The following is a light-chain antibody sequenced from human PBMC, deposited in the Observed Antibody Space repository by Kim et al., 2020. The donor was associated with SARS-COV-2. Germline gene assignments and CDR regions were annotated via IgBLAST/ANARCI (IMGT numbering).Light chain of an antibody. V-gene: IGLV3-1*01. Sequence: SYELTQPPSVSVSPGQTASITCSGDKLGDKYACWYQQKPGQSPVLVIYQDRKRPSGIPERFSGSNSGNTATLTISGTQAMDEADYYCQSWDSSTGGVFSG. J-gene: IGLJ2*01. CDR1: KLGDKY. CDR2: QDR. CDR3: QSWDSSTGGV.